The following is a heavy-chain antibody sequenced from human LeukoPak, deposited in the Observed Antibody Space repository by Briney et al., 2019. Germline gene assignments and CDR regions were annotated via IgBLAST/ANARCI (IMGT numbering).Heavy chain of an antibody. J-gene: IGHJ6*03. CDR2: INWNGGST. CDR1: GFTFSSYE. V-gene: IGHV3-20*04. D-gene: IGHD5-12*01. Sequence: GGSLRLSCAASGFTFSSYEMNWVRQAPGKGLEWVSGINWNGGSTGYADSVKGRFTISRDNAKNSLYLQMNSLRAEDTALYYCARERLRYNYYYMDVWGKGTTVTVSS. CDR3: ARERLRYNYYYMDV.